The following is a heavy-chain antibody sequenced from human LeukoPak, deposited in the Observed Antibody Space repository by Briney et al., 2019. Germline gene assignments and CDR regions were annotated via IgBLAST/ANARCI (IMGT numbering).Heavy chain of an antibody. CDR3: ARDRRYCSSTSCQVLPSGIDY. V-gene: IGHV4-34*01. J-gene: IGHJ4*02. CDR2: INHSGST. CDR1: GGSFSGYY. D-gene: IGHD2-2*01. Sequence: SETLSLTCAVYGGSFSGYYWSWIRQPPGKGLEWIGEINHSGSTNYNPSLKSRVTISVDTSKNQFSLKLSSVTAADTAVYYCARDRRYCSSTSCQVLPSGIDYWGQGTLVTVSS.